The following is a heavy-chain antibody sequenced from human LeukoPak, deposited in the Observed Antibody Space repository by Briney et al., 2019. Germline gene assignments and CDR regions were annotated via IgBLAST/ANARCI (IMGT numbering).Heavy chain of an antibody. D-gene: IGHD3-3*01. CDR1: GFTFSSYG. Sequence: GGSLRLSCAASGFTFSSYGMHWVRQAPGKGLEWVAFILYDGSNKYYADSVKGRFTISRDNSKNTLYLQMNSLRAEDTAVYYCAKXXKRITIFGVVSGEXGYFD. CDR3: AKXXKRITIFGVVSGEXGYFD. V-gene: IGHV3-30*02. J-gene: IGHJ4*01. CDR2: ILYDGSNK.